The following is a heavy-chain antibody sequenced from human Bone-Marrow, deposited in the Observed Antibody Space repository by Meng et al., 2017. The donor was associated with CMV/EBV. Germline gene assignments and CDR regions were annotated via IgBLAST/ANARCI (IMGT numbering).Heavy chain of an antibody. J-gene: IGHJ6*02. CDR3: AKAGGTAARESYYYYGMDV. V-gene: IGHV3-9*01. CDR1: GFTFDDYA. Sequence: SLKISCAASGFTFDDYAMHWVRQAPGKGLEWVSGISLNSGSIGYADSVKGRFTISRDNAKNSLYLQMNSLRAEDTALYYCAKAGGTAARESYYYYGMDVWGQGTTVAVSS. CDR2: ISLNSGSI. D-gene: IGHD2-2*01.